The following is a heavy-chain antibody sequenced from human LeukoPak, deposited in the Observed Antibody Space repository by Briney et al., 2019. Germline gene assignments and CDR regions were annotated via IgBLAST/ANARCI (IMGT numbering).Heavy chain of an antibody. CDR3: ARGRGGATTFDY. CDR1: GGTFSSYT. D-gene: IGHD1-26*01. V-gene: IGHV1-69*02. Sequence: SVKLSCKASGGTFSSYTISWVRQAPGKGLEWMGRIIPILGIAHYTQKFQGRVTINADKSTSTAYMKLSSLRYEDMAVYYCARGRGGATTFDYWGQGTLVTVSS. J-gene: IGHJ4*02. CDR2: IIPILGIA.